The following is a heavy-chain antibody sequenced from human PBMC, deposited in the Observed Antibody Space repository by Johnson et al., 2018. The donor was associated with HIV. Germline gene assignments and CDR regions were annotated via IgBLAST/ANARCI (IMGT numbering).Heavy chain of an antibody. Sequence: QVQLVESGGGVVQPGGSLRLSCADSGFTFSSYGMHWVRQAPGKGLEWVAFIRYDGSNKHYADSVKGRFPISRDNSKNTLYLQMNSLRAEETAVYYCASSLIQFLEWLSEPAAFDIWGQGTMVTVSS. D-gene: IGHD3-3*01. J-gene: IGHJ3*02. CDR1: GFTFSSYG. CDR2: IRYDGSNK. V-gene: IGHV3-30*02. CDR3: ASSLIQFLEWLSEPAAFDI.